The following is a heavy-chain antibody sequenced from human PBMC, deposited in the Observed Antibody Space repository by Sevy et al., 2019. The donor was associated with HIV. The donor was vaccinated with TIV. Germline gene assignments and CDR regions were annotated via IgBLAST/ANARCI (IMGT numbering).Heavy chain of an antibody. Sequence: ASVKVSCKASGYTFTGYYMHWVRQAPGQGLEWMGWINPNSGGTNYAQKFQGRVTMTRDTSISTAYMELSRLRSDDTAVYYCARDALRRTIRHYYYYYYYMDVWGKGTTVTVSS. CDR1: GYTFTGYY. J-gene: IGHJ6*03. CDR3: ARDALRRTIRHYYYYYYYMDV. CDR2: INPNSGGT. V-gene: IGHV1-2*02. D-gene: IGHD3-9*01.